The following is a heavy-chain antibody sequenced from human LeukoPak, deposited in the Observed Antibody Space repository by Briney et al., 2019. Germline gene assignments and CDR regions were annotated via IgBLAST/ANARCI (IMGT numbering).Heavy chain of an antibody. CDR1: GYTFTGYY. CDR3: AATYYYDSSGYWGFDY. V-gene: IGHV1-2*02. Sequence: ASVKVSCKASGYTFTGYYMHWVRQAPGQGLEWMGWINPNSGGTTYAQNFQGRVTMTRDTSISTAYMELSRLRSDDTAVYYCAATYYYDSSGYWGFDYWGQGTLVTVSS. CDR2: INPNSGGT. J-gene: IGHJ4*02. D-gene: IGHD3-22*01.